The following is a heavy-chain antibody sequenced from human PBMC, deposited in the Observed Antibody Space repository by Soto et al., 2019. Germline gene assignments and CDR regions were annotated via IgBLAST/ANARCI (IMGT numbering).Heavy chain of an antibody. CDR2: ISSSGNTI. Sequence: VGSLRLSCAASGFTFSSYEMNWVRQAPGKGLEWVSYISSSGNTIYYADSVKGRFTISRDNAKNSLYLQMNSLRAEDTAVYYCAREFHYFDYWGQGTLVTVSS. CDR1: GFTFSSYE. J-gene: IGHJ4*02. CDR3: AREFHYFDY. V-gene: IGHV3-48*03.